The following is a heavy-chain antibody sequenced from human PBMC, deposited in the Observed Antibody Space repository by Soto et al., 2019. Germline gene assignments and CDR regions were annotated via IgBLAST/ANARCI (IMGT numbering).Heavy chain of an antibody. V-gene: IGHV3-33*01. J-gene: IGHJ4*02. CDR1: GFAFSNHG. CDR2: IVREGSEK. D-gene: IGHD4-17*01. Sequence: QGQLVESGGGVVQPGRSLRLSCAASGFAFSNHGMHWVRQAPGKGLEWLAVIVREGSEKFYADSVKGRFTISRDNSKNTLYLEMSSLRAEDTAVYYCARDDDYDDNALDLWGQGTLVTVSS. CDR3: ARDDDYDDNALDL.